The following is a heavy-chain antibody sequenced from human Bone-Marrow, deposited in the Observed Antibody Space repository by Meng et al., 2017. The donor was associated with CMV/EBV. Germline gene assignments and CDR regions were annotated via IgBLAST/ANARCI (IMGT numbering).Heavy chain of an antibody. CDR2: INPNSGGT. CDR3: ARPRGYSGYDPFDY. D-gene: IGHD5-12*01. V-gene: IGHV1-2*02. J-gene: IGHJ4*02. Sequence: ASVKVSCKASGYIFTSYDINWVRQAPGQGLEWVGWINPNSGGTNYAQKFQGRVTMTRDTSISTAYMELSRLRSDDTAVYYCARPRGYSGYDPFDYWGQGPLVTIYS. CDR1: GYIFTSYD.